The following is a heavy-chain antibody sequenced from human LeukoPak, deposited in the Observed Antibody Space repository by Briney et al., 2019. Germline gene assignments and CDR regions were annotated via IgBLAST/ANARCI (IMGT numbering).Heavy chain of an antibody. CDR1: GYSCTSYW. D-gene: IGHD6-13*01. CDR3: ARPEAAVPRD. J-gene: IGHJ4*02. V-gene: IGHV5-51*01. Sequence: GESLKISCKASGYSCTSYWIGWVRQMPGKGLEWLGISYPGDSDTRYSPAFQGQATISADKSISTAYLQWSSLKASDTAMYYFARPEAAVPRDWGPGTLVTVSS. CDR2: SYPGDSDT.